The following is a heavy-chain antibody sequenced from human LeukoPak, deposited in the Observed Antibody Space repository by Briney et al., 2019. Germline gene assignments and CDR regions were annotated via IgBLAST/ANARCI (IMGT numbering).Heavy chain of an antibody. D-gene: IGHD4-17*01. J-gene: IGHJ6*03. CDR3: TRLHDYGDYRYYYYYMDV. CDR2: ISSGSSYI. V-gene: IGHV3-21*01. CDR1: GFTLSRYS. Sequence: PGGSLRLSCAASGFTLSRYSMNWVRQAPGKGLEWVSSISSGSSYIYYAGSVKGRFTISRDNAKNSLYLQMNSLRAEDTAVYYCTRLHDYGDYRYYYYYMDVWGKGTTVTVSS.